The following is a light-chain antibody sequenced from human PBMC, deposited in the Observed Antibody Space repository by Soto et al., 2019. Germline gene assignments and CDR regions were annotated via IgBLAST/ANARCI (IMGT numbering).Light chain of an antibody. J-gene: IGLJ2*01. V-gene: IGLV2-23*01. CDR2: EGT. Sequence: QSVLTQPASVSGSPGQSITLSCTGASSDVVSYYLFSWYQQYPGKAPKLIIYEGTRRPSGVSDRFSGSNSGNTASLTISGLQAEDEADYDCCSYAGSATLDVVFGGGTKLTVL. CDR1: SSDVVSYYL. CDR3: CSYAGSATLDVV.